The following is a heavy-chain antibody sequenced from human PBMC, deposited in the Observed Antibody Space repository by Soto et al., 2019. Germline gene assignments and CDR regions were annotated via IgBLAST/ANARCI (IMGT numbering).Heavy chain of an antibody. CDR3: TRSRPYAGFDY. D-gene: IGHD6-6*01. J-gene: IGHJ4*02. Sequence: EVSLLESGGGLKQPGESLSLSCATSGFTFLSYGINWVRQAPGKGLEWVAGISRGAGNTYVADSVKGRFTISRDTSRDTVFFQINSLTDDDSAIYYCTRSRPYAGFDYWGQGSRVSVSS. V-gene: IGHV3-23*01. CDR2: ISRGAGNT. CDR1: GFTFLSYG.